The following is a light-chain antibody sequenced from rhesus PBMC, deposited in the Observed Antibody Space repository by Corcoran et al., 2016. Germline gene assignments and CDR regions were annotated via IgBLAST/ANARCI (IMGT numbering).Light chain of an antibody. J-gene: IGKJ2*01. Sequence: EIVMTQSPATLSLSPGERATLSCRASQSVSSRLAWYQQTPGQAPRLLIYDASSRVPGIPDRLSGSGSGTDFTLTISSLEPEDVAVYFCQQESNWSYSFGQGTKVEIK. CDR2: DAS. V-gene: IGKV3-17*02. CDR3: QQESNWSYS. CDR1: QSVSSR.